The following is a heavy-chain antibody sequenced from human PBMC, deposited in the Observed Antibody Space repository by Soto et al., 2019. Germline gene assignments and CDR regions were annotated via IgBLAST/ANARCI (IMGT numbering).Heavy chain of an antibody. CDR3: ARAVVTSPGYYYYYGMDV. Sequence: ASVKVSCKASGFTFTSSAVQWVRQARGQRLEWIGGIIAVFGKANYAQKFQDRVTITADESTSTAYMELSSLRSEDTAVYYCARAVVTSPGYYYYYGMDVWGQGTTVTVSS. V-gene: IGHV1-58*01. D-gene: IGHD4-4*01. CDR1: GFTFTSSA. J-gene: IGHJ6*02. CDR2: IIAVFGKA.